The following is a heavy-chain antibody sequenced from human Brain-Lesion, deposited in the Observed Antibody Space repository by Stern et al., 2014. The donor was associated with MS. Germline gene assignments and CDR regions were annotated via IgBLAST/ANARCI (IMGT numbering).Heavy chain of an antibody. CDR1: GFNFDDYT. J-gene: IGHJ6*02. V-gene: IGHV3-43*01. Sequence: EVQLVDSGGAVVPPGGSLRLSCAATGFNFDDYTMHWVRQVPGKGLEWVALTTWDGHRSDYRKSVKGRFTISRDNSKRSLYLQMNSLTIEDSALYYCVKGDDFYGMDVWGQGATVTVS. CDR2: TTWDGHRS. CDR3: VKGDDFYGMDV.